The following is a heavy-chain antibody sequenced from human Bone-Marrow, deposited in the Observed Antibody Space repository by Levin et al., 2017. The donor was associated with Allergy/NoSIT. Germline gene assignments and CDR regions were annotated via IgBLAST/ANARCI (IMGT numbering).Heavy chain of an antibody. J-gene: IGHJ4*02. CDR2: ISYDGGIQ. Sequence: PGGSLRLSCAASGFTFSSYGIHWVRQAPGKGLEWVADISYDGGIQSYADSVKGRFAISRDNSKNTLYLEMNSLRPEDTAVYYCARSLFERHNNWVANFDFWGQGTLVSVSS. V-gene: IGHV3-30*03. CDR3: ARSLFERHNNWVANFDF. CDR1: GFTFSSYG. D-gene: IGHD1-20*01.